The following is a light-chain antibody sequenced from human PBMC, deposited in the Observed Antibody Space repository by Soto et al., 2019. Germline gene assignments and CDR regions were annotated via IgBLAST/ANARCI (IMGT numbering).Light chain of an antibody. CDR3: HQRQSWPRT. Sequence: EIVMTQSPATLSVSPGERATLSCRASQSVSRTSLSWYRQKPGQAPRLLISGASSRATGIPDRFSGSGSGADFTLTISRLEPEDFALYYCHQRQSWPRTFGQGTKVDI. V-gene: IGKV3D-20*02. J-gene: IGKJ1*01. CDR2: GAS. CDR1: QSVSRTS.